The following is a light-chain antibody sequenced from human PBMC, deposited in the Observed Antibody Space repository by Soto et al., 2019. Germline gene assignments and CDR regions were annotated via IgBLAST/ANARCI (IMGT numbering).Light chain of an antibody. V-gene: IGKV3-15*01. CDR1: QSVSSN. J-gene: IGKJ1*01. CDR3: QQYNNWPPGT. Sequence: EIVMTQSPATLSVSPGERANLSCRASQSVSSNLAWYQQKPGQAPRLLIYGASTRATGIPARFSGSGSGTEFTLTISSLQSEDFAVYYCQQYNNWPPGTSGQGTKVEIK. CDR2: GAS.